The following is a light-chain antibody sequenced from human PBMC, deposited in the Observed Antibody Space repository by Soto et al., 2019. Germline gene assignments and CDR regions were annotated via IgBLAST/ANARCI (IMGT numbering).Light chain of an antibody. CDR2: ENN. CDR1: SSNIGNNY. Sequence: QSVLTQPPSVSAAPGQKATISCSGSSSNIGNNYVSWYQQLPGTAPKLLIYENNKRPSGIPDRFSGSKSGTSATLGITGLQTGDEADYYCGTWDSSLSAGYVFGTGTQLTVL. J-gene: IGLJ1*01. CDR3: GTWDSSLSAGYV. V-gene: IGLV1-51*02.